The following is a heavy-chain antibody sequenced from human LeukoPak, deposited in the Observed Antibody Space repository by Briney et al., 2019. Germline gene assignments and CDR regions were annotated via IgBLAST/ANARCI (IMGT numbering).Heavy chain of an antibody. J-gene: IGHJ2*01. CDR1: GGSISSRSYY. Sequence: PSETLSLTCTVSGGSISSRSYYWGWIRQPPGKGLEWIGSIFYSGTTYYNPSLKSRVTISVDTSKNQFSLRLSSVTAADTAVYYCARRHRPGGNHWYFDLWGRGTLVTVSS. D-gene: IGHD4-23*01. CDR2: IFYSGTT. CDR3: ARRHRPGGNHWYFDL. V-gene: IGHV4-39*01.